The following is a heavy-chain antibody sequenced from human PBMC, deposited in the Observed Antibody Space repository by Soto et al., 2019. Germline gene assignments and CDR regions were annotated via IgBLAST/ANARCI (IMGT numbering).Heavy chain of an antibody. CDR2: ISAYNGNI. V-gene: IGHV1-18*01. J-gene: IGHJ5*02. D-gene: IGHD1-26*01. CDR1: GYTFSNYG. Sequence: QVQLVQSGAEVKKPGASVKVSCKASGYTFSNYGISWVRQAPGQGLEWMGWISAYNGNIKFAQKVQGRVTMTPDTFTSTADMELRSLRSDDTAVYYCARDPPVEGAPMFDLWGQGTLVTVSS. CDR3: ARDPPVEGAPMFDL.